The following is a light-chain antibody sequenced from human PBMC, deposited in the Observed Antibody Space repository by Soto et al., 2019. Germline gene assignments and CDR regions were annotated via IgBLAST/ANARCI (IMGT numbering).Light chain of an antibody. Sequence: EIVLTQSPVTLSLSPGERATLSCRASQSVSSYLAWYQQKPGQAPRLLIYDASNRATGIPARFSGSGSGTDFTLTISSLEPEDFAVYYCQLRSNWPLYTFGQGTKLEIK. CDR1: QSVSSY. CDR3: QLRSNWPLYT. J-gene: IGKJ2*01. V-gene: IGKV3-11*01. CDR2: DAS.